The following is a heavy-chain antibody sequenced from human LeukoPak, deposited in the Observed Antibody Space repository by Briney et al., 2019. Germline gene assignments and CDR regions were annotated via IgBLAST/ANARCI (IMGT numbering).Heavy chain of an antibody. V-gene: IGHV1-69*02. D-gene: IGHD2-2*01. Sequence: SVKVSCKASGGTFSSYTISWVRQAPGQGLEWMGRIIPILGIANYAQMFQGRVTITADKSTSTAYMELSSLRSEDTAVYYCARSVVVPAATSTNNWFDPWGQGTLVTVSS. J-gene: IGHJ5*02. CDR3: ARSVVVPAATSTNNWFDP. CDR1: GGTFSSYT. CDR2: IIPILGIA.